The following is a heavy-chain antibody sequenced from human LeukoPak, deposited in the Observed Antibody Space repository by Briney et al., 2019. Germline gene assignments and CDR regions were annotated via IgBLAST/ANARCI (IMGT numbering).Heavy chain of an antibody. V-gene: IGHV4-59*01. Sequence: SETLSLTCTVSGGSISSYYWSWIRQPPGKGLEWIGYIYYSGSTNYNPSLKSRVTIPVDTSKNQFSLKLSSVTAADTAVYYCARSRRDGYNYYFDYWGQGTLVTVSS. CDR1: GGSISSYY. CDR2: IYYSGST. CDR3: ARSRRDGYNYYFDY. D-gene: IGHD5-24*01. J-gene: IGHJ4*02.